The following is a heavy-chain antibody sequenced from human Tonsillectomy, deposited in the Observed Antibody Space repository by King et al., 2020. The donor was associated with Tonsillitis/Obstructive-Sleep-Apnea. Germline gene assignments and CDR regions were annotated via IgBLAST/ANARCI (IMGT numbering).Heavy chain of an antibody. Sequence: VQLVESGGGVVQPGRSLRLSCAASGFTFSSYGMHWVRQAPGKGLEWVAVIWYDGSNKYYADSVKGRFTISRDNSKNTLYLQMNSLRAEDTAVYYCARGGCSSTSCYMGYYYYYMDVWGKGTTVIVSS. J-gene: IGHJ6*03. CDR1: GFTFSSYG. V-gene: IGHV3-33*01. D-gene: IGHD2-2*02. CDR3: ARGGCSSTSCYMGYYYYYMDV. CDR2: IWYDGSNK.